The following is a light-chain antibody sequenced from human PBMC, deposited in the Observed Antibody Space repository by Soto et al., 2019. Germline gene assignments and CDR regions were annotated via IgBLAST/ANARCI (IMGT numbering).Light chain of an antibody. J-gene: IGLJ3*02. CDR3: SAYTSSSTPGV. CDR1: SSDVGRYNH. CDR2: EVS. Sequence: QSALTQPASVSGSPGQSITISCTGTSSDVGRYNHVSWYQQHPGKAPKLMIFEVSDRPSGVSNRFSGSKSGNTASLTISGRQAEDEADYYGSAYTSSSTPGVFGGGTKLTVL. V-gene: IGLV2-14*01.